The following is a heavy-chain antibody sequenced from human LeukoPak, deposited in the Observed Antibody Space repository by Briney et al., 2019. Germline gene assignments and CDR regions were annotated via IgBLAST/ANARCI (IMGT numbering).Heavy chain of an antibody. CDR1: GFTFSDYY. J-gene: IGHJ3*02. CDR2: ISSSSSYT. CDR3: ARWGLNDYGDNDAFDI. D-gene: IGHD4-17*01. V-gene: IGHV3-11*03. Sequence: GGSLRLSCAASGFTFSDYYMSWIRQAPGKGLEWVSYISSSSSYTNYADSVKGRFTISRDNAKNSLYLQMNSLRAEDTAVYYCARWGLNDYGDNDAFDIWGQGTMVTASS.